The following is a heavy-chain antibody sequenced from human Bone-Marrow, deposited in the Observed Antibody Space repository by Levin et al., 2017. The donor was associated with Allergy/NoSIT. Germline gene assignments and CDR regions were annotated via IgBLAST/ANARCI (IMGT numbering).Heavy chain of an antibody. V-gene: IGHV3-30*04. Sequence: LSGGSLRLSCVVSGFTFSRYVLHWVRQAPGKGLEWVAVISHDETSIIYGDSVKGRFTISKDNSKNTLYLQMNTLRDEDTAMYYCATAGPTSGYADAFEIWGQWTMVTVSS. CDR2: ISHDETSI. D-gene: IGHD3-22*01. CDR1: GFTFSRYV. CDR3: ATAGPTSGYADAFEI. J-gene: IGHJ3*02.